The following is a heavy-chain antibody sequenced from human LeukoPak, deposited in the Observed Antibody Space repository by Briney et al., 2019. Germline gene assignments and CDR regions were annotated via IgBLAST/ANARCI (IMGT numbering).Heavy chain of an antibody. D-gene: IGHD3-10*01. CDR1: RYSISSGYY. CDR2: IYTSGST. J-gene: IGHJ3*02. V-gene: IGHV4-38-2*02. CDR3: TKSDGYGLIRI. Sequence: SETLSLTCSVSRYSISSGYYWAWIRQPPGKGLEWIGRIYTSGSTNYNPSLKSRVTISLDTSKNQFSLKVISMTAADTAAYYCTKSDGYGLIRICGRGTMVTVSS.